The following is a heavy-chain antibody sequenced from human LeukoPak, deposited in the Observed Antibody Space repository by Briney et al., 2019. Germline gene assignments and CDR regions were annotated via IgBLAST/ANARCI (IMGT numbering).Heavy chain of an antibody. CDR2: FDPEDGET. CDR1: GYTLTELS. CDR3: ARSAAAGPYNWFDP. Sequence: ASEKVSCKVSGYTLTELSMHWVRQAPGKGLEWMGGFDPEDGETIYAQKFQGRVTMTEDTSTDTAYMELSSLRSEDTAVYYCARSAAAGPYNWFDPWGQGTLVTVSS. D-gene: IGHD6-13*01. V-gene: IGHV1-24*01. J-gene: IGHJ5*02.